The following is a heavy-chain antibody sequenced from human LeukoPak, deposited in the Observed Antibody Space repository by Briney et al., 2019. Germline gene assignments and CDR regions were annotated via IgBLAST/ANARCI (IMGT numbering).Heavy chain of an antibody. D-gene: IGHD6-6*01. V-gene: IGHV4-39*01. Sequence: PSETLSLTXTVSGGSISSSSYYWGWIRQPPGKGLEWIGSIYYSGSTYYNPSLKSRVTISVDTSKNQFSLKLSSVAAADTAVYYCARQIHSSSSVDDAFDIWGQGTMVTVSS. J-gene: IGHJ3*02. CDR3: ARQIHSSSSVDDAFDI. CDR1: GGSISSSSYY. CDR2: IYYSGST.